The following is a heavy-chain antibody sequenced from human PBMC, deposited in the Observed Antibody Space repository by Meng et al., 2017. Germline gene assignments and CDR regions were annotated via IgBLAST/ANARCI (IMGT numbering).Heavy chain of an antibody. V-gene: IGHV4-34*01. CDR2: INHSGST. D-gene: IGHD6-19*01. CDR3: ARGFYSSGWNTFDY. Sequence: VRLQRWGAGLLRPSETLSLTCGVYGGSFNGYYWTWIRQPPGKGLEWVGDINHSGSTNYYPSLKSRVTISLDTSKNQFSLKLRSVTAADTAVYFCARGFYSSGWNTFDYWGQGTLVTVSS. J-gene: IGHJ4*02. CDR1: GGSFNGYY.